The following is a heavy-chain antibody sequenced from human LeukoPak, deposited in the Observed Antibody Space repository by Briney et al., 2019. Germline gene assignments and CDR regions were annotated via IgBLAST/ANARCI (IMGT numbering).Heavy chain of an antibody. CDR1: GFTVTSNF. CDR2: MYDRGET. Sequence: GGSLRLSCAVSGFTVTSNFMSWVRQAPGKGLEWVSVMYDRGETYYADSGKGRFTVSRDNSNNTLYLQMNSLRAEDTAVYYCAKLGGQELHNYYVAVCGKGTTVAVSS. CDR3: AKLGGQELHNYYVAV. J-gene: IGHJ6*03. D-gene: IGHD3-16*01. V-gene: IGHV3-53*01.